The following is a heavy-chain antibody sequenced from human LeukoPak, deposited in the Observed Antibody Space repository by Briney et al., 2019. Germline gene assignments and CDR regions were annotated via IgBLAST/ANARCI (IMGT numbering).Heavy chain of an antibody. Sequence: SQTLSLTCTVSGGSISSGSYYWSWIRQPAGTGLEWIGRIYTSGTTNYNPSLKSRVTISVDTSKNQFSLKLSSVTAADTAVYYCARDFWSGSYYFDYWGQGTLVTVSS. V-gene: IGHV4-61*02. CDR2: IYTSGTT. CDR3: ARDFWSGSYYFDY. J-gene: IGHJ4*02. D-gene: IGHD3-3*01. CDR1: GGSISSGSYY.